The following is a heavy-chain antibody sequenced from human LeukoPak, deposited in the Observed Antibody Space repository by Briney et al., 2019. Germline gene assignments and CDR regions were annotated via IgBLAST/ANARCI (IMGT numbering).Heavy chain of an antibody. V-gene: IGHV3-23*01. D-gene: IGHD3-10*01. CDR3: AKTGGSGSYYKTYYFNY. CDR1: GFIFSSYA. CDR2: ISGSGGST. Sequence: GGSLRLSCTASGFIFSSYAMTWVRQAPGAGLEWVSAISGSGGSTYYADSVKGRFTISRDNSKNTLYLQMNSLRAEDTAVYYCAKTGGSGSYYKTYYFNYWGQGTLVTVSS. J-gene: IGHJ4*02.